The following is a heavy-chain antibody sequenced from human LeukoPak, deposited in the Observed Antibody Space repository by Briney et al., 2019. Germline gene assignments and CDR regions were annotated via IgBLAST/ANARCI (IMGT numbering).Heavy chain of an antibody. D-gene: IGHD2-15*01. Sequence: GASVKVSCKASGYTFTGYYMHWVRQAPGQGLEWMGWINPNSGGTNYAQKFQGWVTMTRDTSISTAYMELSRLRSEDTAVYYCARERGYCSGGSCYRPRRFDPWGQGTLVTVSS. V-gene: IGHV1-2*04. J-gene: IGHJ5*02. CDR1: GYTFTGYY. CDR3: ARERGYCSGGSCYRPRRFDP. CDR2: INPNSGGT.